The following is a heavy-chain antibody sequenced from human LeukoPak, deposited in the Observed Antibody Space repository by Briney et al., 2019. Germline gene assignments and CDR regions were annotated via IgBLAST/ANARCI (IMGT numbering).Heavy chain of an antibody. Sequence: PGGSLRLSCAASGFTVSSNYMSWVRQAPGKGLEWVSVIYSGGSTYYADSVKGRFTISRDNSKNTLYLQMNSLRAEDTAVYYCASTPGGYCSGGSCYRYYYMDVWGKGTTVTVSS. V-gene: IGHV3-53*01. D-gene: IGHD2-15*01. CDR1: GFTVSSNY. CDR3: ASTPGGYCSGGSCYRYYYMDV. J-gene: IGHJ6*03. CDR2: IYSGGST.